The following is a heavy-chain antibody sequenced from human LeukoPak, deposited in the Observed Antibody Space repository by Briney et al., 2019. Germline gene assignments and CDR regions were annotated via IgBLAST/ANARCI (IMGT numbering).Heavy chain of an antibody. V-gene: IGHV3-23*01. D-gene: IGHD2-15*01. CDR1: GFNFSNYA. CDR2: VNSNDRP. CDR3: AKARAAVVEAAINY. Sequence: GGSLRLSCAASGFNFSNYAMTWVRQAPGKGLEWVSTVNSNDRPYYADSVKGRFTISRDNSKNTLYLQMNTLRVENTALYYCAKARAAVVEAAINYWGQGILVTVSP. J-gene: IGHJ4*02.